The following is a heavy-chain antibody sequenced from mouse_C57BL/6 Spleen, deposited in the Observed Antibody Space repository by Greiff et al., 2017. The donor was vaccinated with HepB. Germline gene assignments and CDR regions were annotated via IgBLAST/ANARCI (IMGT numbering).Heavy chain of an antibody. CDR2: INPNYGTT. CDR1: GYSFTDYN. D-gene: IGHD1-1*01. Sequence: VQLQQSGPELVKPGASVKISCKASGYSFTDYNMNWVKQSNGKSLEWIGVINPNYGTTSYNQKFKGKATLTVDQSSRTAYMQLNSLTSEDSAVYYCASYYYGSSYVGDYAMDYWGQGTSVTVSS. V-gene: IGHV1-39*01. J-gene: IGHJ4*01. CDR3: ASYYYGSSYVGDYAMDY.